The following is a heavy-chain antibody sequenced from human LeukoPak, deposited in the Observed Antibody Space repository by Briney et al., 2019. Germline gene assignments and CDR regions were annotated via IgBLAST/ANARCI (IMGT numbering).Heavy chain of an antibody. J-gene: IGHJ5*02. CDR1: GGSISSYY. CDR3: ARDRRIITMAPRGDWFDP. Sequence: SETLSLTCTVSGGSISSYYWSWIRQPAGKGLEWIGRIYTSGSTNYNPSLKGRVTMSVDTSKNQFSLKLSSVTAADTAVYYCARDRRIITMAPRGDWFDPRGQGTLVTVSS. V-gene: IGHV4-4*07. D-gene: IGHD3-10*01. CDR2: IYTSGST.